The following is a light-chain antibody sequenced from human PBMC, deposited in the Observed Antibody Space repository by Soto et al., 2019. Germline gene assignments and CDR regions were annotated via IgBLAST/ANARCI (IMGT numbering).Light chain of an antibody. CDR1: SSDVGSYNL. CDR2: EGS. J-gene: IGLJ2*01. V-gene: IGLV2-23*03. CDR3: CSYAGSSTFGV. Sequence: QSVLTQPASVSGSPGQSITISCTGTSSDVGSYNLVSWYQQHPGKAPKLMIYEGSKRPSGVSNRLSGSKSGNTASLTISGLQAEDEADYYCCSYAGSSTFGVFGGGTKLTVL.